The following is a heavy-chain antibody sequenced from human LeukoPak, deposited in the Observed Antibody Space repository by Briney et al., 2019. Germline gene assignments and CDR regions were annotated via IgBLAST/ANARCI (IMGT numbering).Heavy chain of an antibody. CDR3: AKSSSGWSLRYYFDY. V-gene: IGHV3-23*01. CDR1: GFTFSSYA. Sequence: GGSLRLSCAASGFTFSSYAMSWVRQAPGKGLEWVSAISGSGGSTYYADSVKGRFTISRDNSKNTLYLQMNSLRAEDTAVYYCAKSSSGWSLRYYFDYWGQGTLVTVSS. CDR2: ISGSGGST. J-gene: IGHJ4*02. D-gene: IGHD6-19*01.